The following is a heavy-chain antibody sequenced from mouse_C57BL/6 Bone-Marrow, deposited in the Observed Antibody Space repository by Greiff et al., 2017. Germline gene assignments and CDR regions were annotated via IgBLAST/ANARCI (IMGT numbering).Heavy chain of an antibody. V-gene: IGHV1-52*01. CDR1: GYTFTSYW. CDR3: ARGDYYYYFDY. J-gene: IGHJ2*01. D-gene: IGHD1-1*01. CDR2: IDPSDSET. Sequence: HVQLQQPGAELVRPGSSVKLSCKASGYTFTSYWMHWVKQRPIQGLEWIGNIDPSDSETHYNQKFKDKATLTVDKSSSTAYMQLSSLTSEDSAVYYCARGDYYYYFDYWGQGTTLTVSS.